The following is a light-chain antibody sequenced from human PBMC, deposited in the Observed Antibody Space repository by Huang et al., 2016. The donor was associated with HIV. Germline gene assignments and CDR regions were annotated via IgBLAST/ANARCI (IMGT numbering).Light chain of an antibody. J-gene: IGKJ2*01. V-gene: IGKV3-20*01. CDR3: QQYGGSPRT. Sequence: EIVLTQSPGTLSLSPGERATLSCRASETVTSGYLAWYQQKPGQAPRLLILGSSTRATGIPDRVTGSGSGTDFTLTITRLEREDFAMYYCQQYGGSPRTFGQGTKLELK. CDR2: GSS. CDR1: ETVTSGY.